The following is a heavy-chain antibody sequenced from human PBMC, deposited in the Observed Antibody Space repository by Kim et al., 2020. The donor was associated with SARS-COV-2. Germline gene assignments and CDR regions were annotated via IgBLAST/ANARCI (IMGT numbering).Heavy chain of an antibody. Sequence: GGSLRLSCAASGFTFSVYGMHWVRQAPGKGLEWVAVISYGGSNKYYADSVKGRFTISRDNSKNTLYLQMNSLRAEDTAVYYCARGGVRGDSGRGAFDIWGQGTMVTVSS. J-gene: IGHJ3*02. V-gene: IGHV3-33*08. CDR1: GFTFSVYG. CDR3: ARGGVRGDSGRGAFDI. D-gene: IGHD5-12*01. CDR2: ISYGGSNK.